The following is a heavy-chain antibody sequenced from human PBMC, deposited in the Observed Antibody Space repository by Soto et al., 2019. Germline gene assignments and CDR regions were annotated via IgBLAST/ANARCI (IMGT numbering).Heavy chain of an antibody. CDR1: GYTFTSYG. D-gene: IGHD3-22*01. CDR3: AREDKYYYDSSGGDY. CDR2: ISAYNGNT. V-gene: IGHV1-18*01. Sequence: QVQLVQSGAEVKKPGASVKVSCKASGYTFTSYGISWVRQAPGQGLEWMGWISAYNGNTNYAQKLQGRVIMTTDTSTSTAYMELRSLRSDDTAVYYCAREDKYYYDSSGGDYWGQGTLVTVSS. J-gene: IGHJ4*02.